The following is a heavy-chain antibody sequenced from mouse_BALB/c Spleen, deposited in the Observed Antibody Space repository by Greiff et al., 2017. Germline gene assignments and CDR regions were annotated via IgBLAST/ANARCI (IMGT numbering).Heavy chain of an antibody. CDR3: ARESPQTGHYFDY. D-gene: IGHD4-1*01. J-gene: IGHJ2*01. Sequence: EVKLVESGGGLVQPGGSRKLSCAASGFTFSSFGMHWVRQAPEKGLEWVAYISSGSSTIYYADTVKGRFTISRDNPKNTLFLQMTSLRSEDTAMYYCARESPQTGHYFDYWGQGTTLTVSS. CDR1: GFTFSSFG. CDR2: ISSGSSTI. V-gene: IGHV5-17*02.